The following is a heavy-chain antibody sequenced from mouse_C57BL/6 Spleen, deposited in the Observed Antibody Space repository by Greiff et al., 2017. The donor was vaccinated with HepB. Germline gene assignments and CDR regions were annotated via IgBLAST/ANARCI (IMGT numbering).Heavy chain of an antibody. D-gene: IGHD2-1*01. CDR3: AKGGILLLYYDAMDY. CDR2: IYPGSGST. J-gene: IGHJ4*01. V-gene: IGHV1-55*01. Sequence: QVQLQQPGAELVKPGASVKMSCKASGYTFTSYWITWVKQRPGQGLEWIGDIYPGSGSTNYNEKFKSKATLTVDTSSSTAYIQLSSLTSEDSAVYYCAKGGILLLYYDAMDYWGQGTSVTVSS. CDR1: GYTFTSYW.